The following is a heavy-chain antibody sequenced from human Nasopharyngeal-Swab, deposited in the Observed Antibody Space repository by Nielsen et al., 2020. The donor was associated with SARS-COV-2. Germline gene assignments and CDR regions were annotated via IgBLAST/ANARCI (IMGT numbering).Heavy chain of an antibody. Sequence: GESLKISCAASGFTFSGYWMTWVRQAPGKGPEWVANINQDASVKKYVDSVKGRFTISRDNAKNSLYLQMNSLRAEDTAVYYCARDVAPVDYWGQGTLVTVSS. J-gene: IGHJ4*02. CDR2: INQDASVK. V-gene: IGHV3-7*01. D-gene: IGHD2-21*01. CDR3: ARDVAPVDY. CDR1: GFTFSGYW.